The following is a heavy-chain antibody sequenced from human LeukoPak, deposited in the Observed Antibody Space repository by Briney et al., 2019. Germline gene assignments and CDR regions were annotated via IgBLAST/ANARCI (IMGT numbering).Heavy chain of an antibody. CDR3: ARVKGRLSWFDP. Sequence: SETLSLTCAVYGVSFSGYYWSWIRQPPGKGLEWIGEINHSESTNYNPSLKSRVTISVDTSKNQFSLKLSSVTAADTAVYYCARVKGRLSWFDPWGQGTLFTVSS. J-gene: IGHJ5*02. CDR1: GVSFSGYY. V-gene: IGHV4-34*01. CDR2: INHSEST.